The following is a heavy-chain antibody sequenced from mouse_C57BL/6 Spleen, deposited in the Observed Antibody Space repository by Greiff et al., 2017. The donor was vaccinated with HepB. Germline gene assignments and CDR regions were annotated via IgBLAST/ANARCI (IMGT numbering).Heavy chain of an antibody. D-gene: IGHD2-4*01. Sequence: EVHLVESGGGLVKPGGSLKLSCAASGFTFSSYAMSWVRQTPEKRLEWVATISDGGSYTYYPDNVKGRFTISRDNAKNNLYLQMSHLKSEDTAMYYCAREDYDYDGRPFDYWGQGTTLTVSS. J-gene: IGHJ2*01. V-gene: IGHV5-4*01. CDR2: ISDGGSYT. CDR1: GFTFSSYA. CDR3: AREDYDYDGRPFDY.